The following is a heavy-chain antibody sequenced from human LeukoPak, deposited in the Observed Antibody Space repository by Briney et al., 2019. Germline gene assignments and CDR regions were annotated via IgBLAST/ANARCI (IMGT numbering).Heavy chain of an antibody. Sequence: GGSLRLSCAASGFTFPNYWMSWVRQAPGKGLEWVANIRQDGSEKFYVDSVKGRFTISRDNAKNSLYLQMNSLRAEDTAIYYCILSSGYMYYFDYWGQGTLVTVSS. CDR3: ILSSGYMYYFDY. CDR2: IRQDGSEK. J-gene: IGHJ4*02. V-gene: IGHV3-7*03. CDR1: GFTFPNYW. D-gene: IGHD3-22*01.